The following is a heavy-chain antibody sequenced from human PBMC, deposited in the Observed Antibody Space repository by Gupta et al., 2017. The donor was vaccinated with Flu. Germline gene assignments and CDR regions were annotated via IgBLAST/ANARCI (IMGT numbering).Heavy chain of an antibody. D-gene: IGHD5-12*01. Sequence: EVQLLESGGGLVQPGGSLRLSCAASGFTFSSYAMSWVRQAPGKGLEWVSAISGSGGSTYYADSVKGRFTISRDNSKNTLYLQMNSLRAEDTAVYYCAKEVRRYSGYDFYRVVAGDPIDYWGQGTLVTVSS. V-gene: IGHV3-23*01. CDR3: AKEVRRYSGYDFYRVVAGDPIDY. CDR1: GFTFSSYA. CDR2: ISGSGGST. J-gene: IGHJ4*02.